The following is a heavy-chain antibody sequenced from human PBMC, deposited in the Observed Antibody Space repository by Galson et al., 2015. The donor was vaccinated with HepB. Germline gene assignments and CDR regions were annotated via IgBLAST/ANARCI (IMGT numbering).Heavy chain of an antibody. CDR3: ARGGFYDSSGSNWFDP. D-gene: IGHD3-22*01. V-gene: IGHV1-69*06. Sequence: SVKVSCKASGGTFSSYAISWVRQAPGQGLEWMGGIIPIFGTANYAQKFQGRVTITADKSTSTAYMELSSLRSEDTAVYYGARGGFYDSSGSNWFDPWGQGTLVTVSS. CDR1: GGTFSSYA. J-gene: IGHJ5*02. CDR2: IIPIFGTA.